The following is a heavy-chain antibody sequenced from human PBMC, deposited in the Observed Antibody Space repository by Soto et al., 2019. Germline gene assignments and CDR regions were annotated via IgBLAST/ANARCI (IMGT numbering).Heavy chain of an antibody. CDR2: IVNDGTEE. V-gene: IGHV3-33*01. D-gene: IGHD1-7*01. CDR3: ARDKNYPGNGLAY. Sequence: QMQLVESGGGVVQPGSSLRLSCTASGFTFRRYGMHWVRQAPGKGLEWVAVIVNDGTEESYSDSVKGQFTISRDNSRNTLYLQMNSLSGEDSAVYYSARDKNYPGNGLAYWGQGTLVNVS. CDR1: GFTFRRYG. J-gene: IGHJ4*01.